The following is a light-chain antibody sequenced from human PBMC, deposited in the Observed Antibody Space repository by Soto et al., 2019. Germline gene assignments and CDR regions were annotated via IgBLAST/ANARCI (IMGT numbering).Light chain of an antibody. CDR1: QSVSSY. CDR2: GAS. V-gene: IGKV3D-15*01. J-gene: IGKJ1*01. CDR3: QQYHTWLRGT. Sequence: EIMFTQCPATLLLYQGERATLSCRASQSVSSYLVWYQQKPGQATRLIIYGASSRANGIPDRFSGSGAGTDFTLTISSVQSEDFSVYDCQQYHTWLRGTFGQGTKVDI.